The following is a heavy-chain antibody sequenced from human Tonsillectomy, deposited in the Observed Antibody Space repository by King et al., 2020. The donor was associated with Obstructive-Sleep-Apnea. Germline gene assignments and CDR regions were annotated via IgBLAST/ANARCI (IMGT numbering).Heavy chain of an antibody. J-gene: IGHJ4*02. CDR3: GSTYTTSLYSPPRQIDY. V-gene: IGHV4-59*01. Sequence: VQLQESGPGLVKPSETLSLTCTVSRGSLRTYYWSWIRQPPGEGLQSIGNVYYSGETTTYSPPLKSRVTISVDTPKNPFSLKLTSVTAADTAVYYCGSTYTTSLYSPPRQIDYWGQGTLVTVSS. CDR1: RGSLRTYY. D-gene: IGHD6-13*01. CDR2: VYYSGETT.